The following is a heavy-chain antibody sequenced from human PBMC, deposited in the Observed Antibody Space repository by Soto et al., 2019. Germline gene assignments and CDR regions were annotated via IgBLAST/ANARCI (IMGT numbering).Heavy chain of an antibody. D-gene: IGHD4-4*01. J-gene: IGHJ5*02. CDR1: GFTFSDYY. Sequence: QVQLVESGGGLVKPGGSLRLSCAASGFTFSDYYMSWIRQAPGKGLEWVSYISSSGSNIYYADSVKGRFTISRDNAKNSLYLQMNRLRAEDTAVYYCARDSRFSNYGRRWFDPWGQGTLVTVSS. CDR3: ARDSRFSNYGRRWFDP. CDR2: ISSSGSNI. V-gene: IGHV3-11*01.